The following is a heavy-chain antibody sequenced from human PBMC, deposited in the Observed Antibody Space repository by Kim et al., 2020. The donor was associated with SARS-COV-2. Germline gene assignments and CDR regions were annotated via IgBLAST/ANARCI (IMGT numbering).Heavy chain of an antibody. D-gene: IGHD3-10*01. Sequence: GGSLRLSCAASGFSFSTYGMHWVRQAPGKGLEWVAVISYDGSKKYYADSVKGKFTISRDNSNNTLYLQMNSLRAEDTAVYYCAKRGLKRGFYFDYCGQG. V-gene: IGHV3-30*18. CDR2: ISYDGSKK. CDR1: GFSFSTYG. CDR3: AKRGLKRGFYFDY. J-gene: IGHJ4*02.